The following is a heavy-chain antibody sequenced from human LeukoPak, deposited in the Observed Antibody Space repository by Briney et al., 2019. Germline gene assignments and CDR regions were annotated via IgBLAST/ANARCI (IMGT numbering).Heavy chain of an antibody. CDR3: ARDQGYQLFDP. CDR2: INGDGSST. V-gene: IGHV3-74*01. D-gene: IGHD2-2*01. Sequence: PGGSLRLSCAASGFTFRTYWMHSVRQAPGKGLVWVSRINGDGSSTTYADSVKGRFTISRDNAKNTLYLLMNSLRAEDTAVYYCARDQGYQLFDPWGQGTLVTVSS. J-gene: IGHJ5*02. CDR1: GFTFRTYW.